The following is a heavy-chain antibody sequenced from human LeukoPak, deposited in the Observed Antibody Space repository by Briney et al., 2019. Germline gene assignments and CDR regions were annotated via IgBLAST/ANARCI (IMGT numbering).Heavy chain of an antibody. D-gene: IGHD6-19*01. J-gene: IGHJ4*02. CDR1: GFTFSSYS. V-gene: IGHV3-21*01. Sequence: AGGSLRLSCAASGFTFSSYSMNWVRQAPGKGLEWVSSISSSSNYIYYADSVKGRFTISRDNAKNSLYLQMNSLRAEDTAVYYCARDASGWYYFDYWGRGTLVTVSS. CDR3: ARDASGWYYFDY. CDR2: ISSSSNYI.